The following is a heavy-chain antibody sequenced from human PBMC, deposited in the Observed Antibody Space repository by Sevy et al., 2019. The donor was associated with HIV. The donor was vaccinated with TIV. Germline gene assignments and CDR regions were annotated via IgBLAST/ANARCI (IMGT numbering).Heavy chain of an antibody. J-gene: IGHJ4*02. Sequence: GSLRLSCAASGFTFSKYSMSWVRQPPGKGLGWVSTLSFGCGEINYADSVKGRFTISRANSKSSVYLQMNNLRPEDTAVYYCAREGCTKPHDYWGQGTLVTVSS. CDR3: AREGCTKPHDY. V-gene: IGHV3-23*01. CDR1: GFTFSKYS. CDR2: LSFGCGEI. D-gene: IGHD2-8*01.